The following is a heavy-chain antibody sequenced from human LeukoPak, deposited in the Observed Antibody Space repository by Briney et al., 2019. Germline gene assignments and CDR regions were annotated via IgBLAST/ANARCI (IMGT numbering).Heavy chain of an antibody. CDR2: INHNGNVN. CDR1: GFTFSSYW. J-gene: IGHJ6*04. V-gene: IGHV3-7*03. Sequence: PGGSLRLSCAASGFTFSSYWMNWARQAPGKGLEWVASINHNGNVNYSVDSVKGRFTISRDNAKNSLYLHMSNLRAAGTAVYFFARGGGLDIWGEGATGTVSS. CDR3: ARGGGLDI. D-gene: IGHD1-26*01.